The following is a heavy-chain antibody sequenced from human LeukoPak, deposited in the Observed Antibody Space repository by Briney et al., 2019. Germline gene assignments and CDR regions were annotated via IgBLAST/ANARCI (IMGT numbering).Heavy chain of an antibody. CDR2: ICGSGGST. J-gene: IGHJ4*02. V-gene: IGHV3-23*01. D-gene: IGHD6-13*01. CDR3: AGSSSWYRRGDY. Sequence: PGGSLRLSCAVSGDTFFTSGMHWVRTAPGEGLEWVSAICGSGGSTHYADSVKGRFTISRDNSKTTLYVQMNSPRAEDTAVYYCAGSSSWYRRGDYWGQGTLVTVSS. CDR1: GDTFFTSG.